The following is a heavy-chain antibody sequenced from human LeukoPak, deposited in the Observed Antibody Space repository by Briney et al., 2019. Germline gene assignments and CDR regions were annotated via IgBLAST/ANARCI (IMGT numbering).Heavy chain of an antibody. J-gene: IGHJ4*02. CDR1: GGSISNSSFY. V-gene: IGHV4-39*01. CDR2: FYYSGST. D-gene: IGHD1-26*01. CDR3: ARRRSGTYYDY. Sequence: SETLSLTCTVSGGSISNSSFYWGWIRRPPGKGLEWIGSFYYSGSTYYNPSLKSRVTISVDTSKNQFSLRLSSVTASDTAVYFCARRRSGTYYDYWGQGTLVTVSS.